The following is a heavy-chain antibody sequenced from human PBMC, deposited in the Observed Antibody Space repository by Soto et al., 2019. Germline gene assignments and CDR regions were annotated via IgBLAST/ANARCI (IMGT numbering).Heavy chain of an antibody. V-gene: IGHV3-23*01. D-gene: IGHD3-3*01. J-gene: IGHJ5*02. CDR1: GFTFSSYA. Sequence: GGSLRLSCAASGFTFSSYAMSWVRQAPGKGLEWVSAISGSGGSTYYADPVKGRFTISRDNSKNTLYLQMNSLRAEDTAVYYCAKDKTFWSGPNWFGPWGQGTLVTVSS. CDR2: ISGSGGST. CDR3: AKDKTFWSGPNWFGP.